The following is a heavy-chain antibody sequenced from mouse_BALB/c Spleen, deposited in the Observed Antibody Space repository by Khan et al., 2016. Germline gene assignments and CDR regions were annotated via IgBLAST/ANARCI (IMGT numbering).Heavy chain of an antibody. CDR3: ARSPYFFDY. CDR2: IDPENGNS. Sequence: VQLQQSGAELVRPGALVKLTCKASGFNIKDYYMHWVKQRPEQGLEWIGWIDPENGNSIYDPKFQGKASITADTSSNTAYLQVNSLTSEDTVVYYCARSPYFFDYWGQGTTLTVSS. V-gene: IGHV14-1*02. J-gene: IGHJ2*01. CDR1: GFNIKDYY.